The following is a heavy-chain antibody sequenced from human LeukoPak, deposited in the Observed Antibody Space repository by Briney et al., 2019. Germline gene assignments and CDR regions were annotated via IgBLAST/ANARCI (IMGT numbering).Heavy chain of an antibody. CDR1: GFTFSSYA. J-gene: IGHJ4*02. V-gene: IGHV3-13*01. D-gene: IGHD5-18*01. Sequence: GGSLRLSCAASGFTFSSYAMSWVRQAPGKGLEWVSAIGTAGDTDYPGSVKGRFTISRENGKNSLYLQMNSLRAGDTAVYYCARGIGRYRYGYVGFDYWGQGTLVTVSS. CDR3: ARGIGRYRYGYVGFDY. CDR2: IGTAGDT.